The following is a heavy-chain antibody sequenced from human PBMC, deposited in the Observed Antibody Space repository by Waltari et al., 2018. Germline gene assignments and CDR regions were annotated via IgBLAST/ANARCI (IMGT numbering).Heavy chain of an antibody. CDR1: GFTFSSYG. J-gene: IGHJ3*02. D-gene: IGHD3-16*01. V-gene: IGHV3-30*18. CDR3: AKAWGKDAFDI. CDR2: ISYDGSNK. Sequence: QVQLVESGGGVVQPGRSLRLSCAASGFTFSSYGMHWVRQAPGKGLEWVAVISYDGSNKYYADSVKGRFTISRDNSKNTLYLQMNSLRAEDTAVYYCAKAWGKDAFDIWGQGTMVTVSS.